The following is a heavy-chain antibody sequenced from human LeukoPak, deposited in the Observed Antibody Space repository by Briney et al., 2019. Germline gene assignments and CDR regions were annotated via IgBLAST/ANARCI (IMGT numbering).Heavy chain of an antibody. Sequence: PGRSLRLSCAASGFTFDDYAMHWVRQAPGKGLEWVSGISWNSGSIGYADSVKGRFTISRDNAKNSLYLQMNSLRAEDTALYYCAKDIAHDYGDYSHPSSQRFDPWGQGTLVTVSS. CDR2: ISWNSGSI. CDR3: AKDIAHDYGDYSHPSSQRFDP. D-gene: IGHD4-17*01. J-gene: IGHJ5*02. V-gene: IGHV3-9*01. CDR1: GFTFDDYA.